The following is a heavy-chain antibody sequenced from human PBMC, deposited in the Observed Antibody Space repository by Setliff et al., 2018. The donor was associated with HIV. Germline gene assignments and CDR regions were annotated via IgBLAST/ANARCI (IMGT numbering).Heavy chain of an antibody. J-gene: IGHJ4*02. CDR3: AKSSPSIGYITDC. CDR1: GVSISSYY. D-gene: IGHD5-12*01. CDR2: IFPGGAT. V-gene: IGHV4-59*01. Sequence: SETLSLTCSVSGVSISSYYWSWIRHPPGKGLEWIGIIFPGGATNYNPSLTSRVTISVDTSKHHLFLKLTSVTTADTAVYFCAKSSPSIGYITDCWGQGAPVTVSS.